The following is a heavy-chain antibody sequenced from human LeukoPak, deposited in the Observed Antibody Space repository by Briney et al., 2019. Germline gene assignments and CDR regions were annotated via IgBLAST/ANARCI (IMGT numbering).Heavy chain of an antibody. V-gene: IGHV1-2*04. D-gene: IGHD1-20*01. CDR3: ARGGIAGTTDYYYYYGMDV. Sequence: GASVKVSCKASGYTFTGYYMHWVRQAPGPGLEWMGWINPNSGGTNYAQKFQGWVTMTRDTSISTAYMELSRLRSDDTAVYYCARGGIAGTTDYYYYYGMDVWGKGTTVTVSS. CDR1: GYTFTGYY. CDR2: INPNSGGT. J-gene: IGHJ6*04.